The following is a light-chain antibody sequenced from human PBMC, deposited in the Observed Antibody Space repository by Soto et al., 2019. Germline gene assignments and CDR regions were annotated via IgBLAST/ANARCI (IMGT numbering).Light chain of an antibody. Sequence: QSALTQPASVSGSPGQSITISCTGSSSDVGGYNYVSWYQQHPGKAPKVMIYEVSNRPSGVSNRFSGSKSGNTASLTISGLQAEDEADYYCSSSTGGSTLVFGGGTKLTVL. CDR3: SSSTGGSTLV. J-gene: IGLJ3*02. CDR2: EVS. CDR1: SSDVGGYNY. V-gene: IGLV2-14*01.